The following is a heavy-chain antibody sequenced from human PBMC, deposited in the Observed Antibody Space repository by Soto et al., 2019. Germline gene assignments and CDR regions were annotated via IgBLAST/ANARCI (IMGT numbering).Heavy chain of an antibody. J-gene: IGHJ5*02. V-gene: IGHV4-39*01. Sequence: QLQLQESGPGLVKPSETLSLTCTVSGDSISSSYYWGWVRQPPGKGLECIGAVYYTGFTYYNPSLKSRLNISLDTSKDQFSLRLSSVTAADTAIYYCARLPVVVIALGYFDPWGPGTLVTVSS. CDR3: ARLPVVVIALGYFDP. CDR1: GDSISSSYY. CDR2: VYYTGFT. D-gene: IGHD2-21*01.